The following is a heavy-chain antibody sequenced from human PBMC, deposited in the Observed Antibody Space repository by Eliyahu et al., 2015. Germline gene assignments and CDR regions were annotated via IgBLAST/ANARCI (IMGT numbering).Heavy chain of an antibody. Sequence: EEQLLESGGRLVQEGGSLRLSCSASGVAFXXXXLGGVRQAPGKGGGWVSXIAGRAETIHYAPSVSGRFTISRQNSKSTLYLQMKNLRVEDTAVYYCVRDGAHGDPPPYGMDVWGKGTKVTVS. CDR2: IAGRAETI. CDR1: GVAFXXXX. CDR3: VRDGAHGDPPPYGMDV. D-gene: IGHD3-16*01. J-gene: IGHJ6*04. V-gene: IGHV3-23*01.